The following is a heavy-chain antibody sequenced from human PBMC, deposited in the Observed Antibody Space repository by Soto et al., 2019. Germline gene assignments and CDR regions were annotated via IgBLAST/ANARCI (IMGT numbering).Heavy chain of an antibody. CDR3: ARWVGATSFDY. CDR2: IYYSGST. CDR1: GGSISSGGYY. Sequence: QVQLQESGPGLVKPSQTLSLTCTVSGGSISSGGYYWSWIRQHPGKGLEWIGYIYYSGSTYYNPSLQSRVTLSVDTSKNEFSLKLSSVTAADTAVYYCARWVGATSFDYWGQGTLVTVSS. V-gene: IGHV4-31*03. D-gene: IGHD1-26*01. J-gene: IGHJ4*02.